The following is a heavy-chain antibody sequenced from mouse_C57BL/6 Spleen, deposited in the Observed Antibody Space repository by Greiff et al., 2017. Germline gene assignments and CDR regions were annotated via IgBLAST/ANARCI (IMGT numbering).Heavy chain of an antibody. CDR2: IDPSDSET. CDR3: ARLYPGYAMDY. J-gene: IGHJ4*01. CDR1: GYTFTSYW. V-gene: IGHV1-52*01. Sequence: VQLQQPGAELVRPGSSVKLSCKASGYTFTSYWMHWVKQRPIQGLEWIGNIDPSDSETHYNQKFKDKATLTVDKSSSTAYMQLSSLTSEDSAVYYCARLYPGYAMDYWGQGTSVTVSS. D-gene: IGHD2-1*01.